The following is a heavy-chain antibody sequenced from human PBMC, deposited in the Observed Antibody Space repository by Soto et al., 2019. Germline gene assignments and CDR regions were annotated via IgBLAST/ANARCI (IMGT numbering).Heavy chain of an antibody. J-gene: IGHJ2*01. V-gene: IGHV3-23*01. CDR1: GFTFSSYA. CDR3: ARVRGYSGYDSSYFDL. D-gene: IGHD5-12*01. CDR2: ISGSGGST. Sequence: PGGSLRLSCAASGFTFSSYAMSWVRQAPGKGLEWVSAISGSGGSTYYAESVKGRFTISRDNSKNTLYLQMNSLRAEDTAVYYCARVRGYSGYDSSYFDLWGRGTLVTVSS.